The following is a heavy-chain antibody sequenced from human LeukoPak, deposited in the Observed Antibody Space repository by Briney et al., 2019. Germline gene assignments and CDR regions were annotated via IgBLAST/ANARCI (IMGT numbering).Heavy chain of an antibody. D-gene: IGHD2-15*01. Sequence: GGSLRLSCAASGFTFSSYSMNWVRQALGKGLEWVSSISSSSSYIYYADSVKGRFTISRDNAKNSLYLQMNSLRAEDTAVYYCARGGYCSGGSCYFFDYWGQGTLVTVSS. J-gene: IGHJ4*02. CDR3: ARGGYCSGGSCYFFDY. V-gene: IGHV3-21*01. CDR1: GFTFSSYS. CDR2: ISSSSSYI.